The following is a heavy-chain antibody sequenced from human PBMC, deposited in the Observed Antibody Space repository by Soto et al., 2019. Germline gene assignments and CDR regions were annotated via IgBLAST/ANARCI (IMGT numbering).Heavy chain of an antibody. Sequence: QVQLVQSGAEVKKPGASVKVSCKVSGYTLTTYGISWVRQAPGQGLEWMGWISANGDIDYTEKIRGRVTMTTDTSTSTAYMELRSLRSDDTAVYYCARGVYFDYWGQGSLVTVSS. CDR1: GYTLTTYG. CDR3: ARGVYFDY. V-gene: IGHV1-18*01. J-gene: IGHJ4*02. CDR2: ISANGDI.